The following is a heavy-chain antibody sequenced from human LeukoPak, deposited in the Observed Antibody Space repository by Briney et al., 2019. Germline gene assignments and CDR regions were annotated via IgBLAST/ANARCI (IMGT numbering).Heavy chain of an antibody. Sequence: ASVKVSCKASGYTFTSYDINWVRQATGQGLEWMGWMNPNSGNTGYAQKFQGRVTMTRNTSISTAYIELSSLRSENTAVYYCARDLGYCSSTSCYFWFDPWGQGTLVTVSS. V-gene: IGHV1-8*01. D-gene: IGHD2-2*01. CDR2: MNPNSGNT. J-gene: IGHJ5*02. CDR1: GYTFTSYD. CDR3: ARDLGYCSSTSCYFWFDP.